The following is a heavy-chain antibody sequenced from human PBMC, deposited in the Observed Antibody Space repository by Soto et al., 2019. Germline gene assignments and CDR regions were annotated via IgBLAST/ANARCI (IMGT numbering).Heavy chain of an antibody. Sequence: GESLKISCKGSGYSFTSYWIGWVRQMPGKGLEWMGIIYPGDSDTRYSPSFQGQVTISADKSISTAYLQWSSLKASDTAMYYCARSRTGDYYDSSGYPLGAFDIWGQGTMVTVSS. CDR1: GYSFTSYW. V-gene: IGHV5-51*01. J-gene: IGHJ3*02. D-gene: IGHD3-22*01. CDR3: ARSRTGDYYDSSGYPLGAFDI. CDR2: IYPGDSDT.